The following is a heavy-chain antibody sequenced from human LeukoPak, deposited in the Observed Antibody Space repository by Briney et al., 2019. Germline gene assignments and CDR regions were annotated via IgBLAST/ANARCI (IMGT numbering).Heavy chain of an antibody. CDR2: IYLGFGT. Sequence: GGSLRLSCAASGFIVSRNYMSRVHQAPGKGLEWVSLIYLGFGTHYADSVKGRFTISRDNSKNTVYLQMNSLRAEDTAVYYCAREAYNYGQYYFDNWGQGTLVTVSS. J-gene: IGHJ4*02. CDR3: AREAYNYGQYYFDN. D-gene: IGHD5-18*01. CDR1: GFIVSRNY. V-gene: IGHV3-53*01.